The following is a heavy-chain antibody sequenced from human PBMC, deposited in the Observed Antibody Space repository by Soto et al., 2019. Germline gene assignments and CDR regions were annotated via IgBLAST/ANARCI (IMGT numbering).Heavy chain of an antibody. CDR3: AMGLVGNVMDY. CDR2: IWHDGSNT. V-gene: IGHV3-33*01. D-gene: IGHD1-1*01. Sequence: QVQLVESGGGVVQPGRSLRLSCAASGVTFSSYGMNWVRQAPGKGLEWVALIWHDGSNTFYVDSVRGRFDISRDNSKNTLHPQNNTLRSDDTAVYYCAMGLVGNVMDYWGQGTRVTVSS. J-gene: IGHJ4*02. CDR1: GVTFSSYG.